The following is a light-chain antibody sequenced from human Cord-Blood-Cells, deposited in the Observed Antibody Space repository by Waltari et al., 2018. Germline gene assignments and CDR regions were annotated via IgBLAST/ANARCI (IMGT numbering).Light chain of an antibody. J-gene: IGKJ4*01. CDR3: QQSYSTLT. Sequence: DIQMTQSPSSLSASVGDRVTNTCRASQSISSYLNWYQQKPGKAPKLLIYAASSLQSGVPSRFSGSGSWTDFTLTISSLQPEDFATYYCQQSYSTLTFGGGTKVEIK. CDR1: QSISSY. V-gene: IGKV1-39*01. CDR2: AAS.